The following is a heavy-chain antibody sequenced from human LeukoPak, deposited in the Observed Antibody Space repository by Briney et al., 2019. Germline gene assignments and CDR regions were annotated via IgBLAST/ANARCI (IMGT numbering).Heavy chain of an antibody. D-gene: IGHD6-13*01. V-gene: IGHV3-30*18. J-gene: IGHJ4*02. Sequence: GGSLRLSCAASGFTFSSYDMHWVRQAPGRGLEWVAIILSDGNDKYYADSVKGRFTIYRDNSKDTLDLQMNSLRAEDTAVYYCAKDRTSTWSWDYWGQGTLVIVSS. CDR2: ILSDGNDK. CDR1: GFTFSSYD. CDR3: AKDRTSTWSWDY.